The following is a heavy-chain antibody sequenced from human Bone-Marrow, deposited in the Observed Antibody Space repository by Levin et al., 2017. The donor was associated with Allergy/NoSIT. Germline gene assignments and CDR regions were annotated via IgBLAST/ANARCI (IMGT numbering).Heavy chain of an antibody. D-gene: IGHD2-15*01. J-gene: IGHJ1*01. CDR2: INQNGDT. Sequence: SQTLSLTCSVSGGSLRGYYWSWIRQPPGTGLEWVGEINQNGDTKYNESLKSRLSISLDTSKNEVYLRLTSVTAADTAMYYCAREVTATPAPYFQHWGQGTQVTVSS. V-gene: IGHV4-34*01. CDR3: AREVTATPAPYFQH. CDR1: GGSLRGYY.